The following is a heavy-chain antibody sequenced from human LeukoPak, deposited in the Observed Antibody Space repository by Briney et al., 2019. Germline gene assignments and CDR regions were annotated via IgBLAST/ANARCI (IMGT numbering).Heavy chain of an antibody. D-gene: IGHD3-3*01. CDR3: AKTGRSSFPRYDFWSGYYTDY. CDR1: GFTFSSYG. J-gene: IGHJ4*02. V-gene: IGHV3-30*02. Sequence: GGSLRLSCAASGFTFSSYGMHWVRQAPGKGLEWVAFIRYDGSNKYYADSVKGRFTISRDNSKNTLYLQMNSLRAEDTAVYYCAKTGRSSFPRYDFWSGYYTDYWGRGTLVTVSS. CDR2: IRYDGSNK.